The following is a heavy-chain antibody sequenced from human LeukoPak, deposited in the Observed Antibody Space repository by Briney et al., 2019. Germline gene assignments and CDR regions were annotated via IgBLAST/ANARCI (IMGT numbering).Heavy chain of an antibody. CDR1: GGSFSGYY. D-gene: IGHD3-10*01. CDR2: INHSGST. V-gene: IGHV4-34*01. CDR3: ARKVVRGNYGMDV. J-gene: IGHJ6*04. Sequence: SETLSLTCAVYGGSFSGYYWSWIRQPPGKGLEWIGEINHSGSTNYNPSLKSRVTISVGTSKNQFSLKLSSVTAADTAVYYCARKVVRGNYGMDVWGKGTTVTVSS.